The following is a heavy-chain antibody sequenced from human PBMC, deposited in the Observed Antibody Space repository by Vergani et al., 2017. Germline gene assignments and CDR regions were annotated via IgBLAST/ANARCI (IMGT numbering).Heavy chain of an antibody. V-gene: IGHV4-39*01. CDR2: IYYTGTT. Sequence: QLQLQESGPGLVKPSETLSLTCTVSGVSIGSNSYYWGWIRQPPGKGLEWIGTIYYTGTTYYNEAHKSRLTISVDTSKKQFSLNLTSVTAADTAVYYCTRHGRSGWAGYFQHWGQGTLVTASS. D-gene: IGHD6-19*01. CDR3: TRHGRSGWAGYFQH. J-gene: IGHJ1*01. CDR1: GVSIGSNSYY.